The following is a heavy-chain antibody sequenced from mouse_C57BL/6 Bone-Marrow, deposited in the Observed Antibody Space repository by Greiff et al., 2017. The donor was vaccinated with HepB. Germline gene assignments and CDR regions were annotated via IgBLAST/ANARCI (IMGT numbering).Heavy chain of an antibody. CDR1: GYTFTDYY. D-gene: IGHD1-1*01. CDR3: ARPLGSSPFAY. CDR2: INPNNGGT. J-gene: IGHJ3*01. Sequence: VQLQQSGPELVKPGASVKISCKASGYTFTDYYMNWVKQSHGKSLEWIGDINPNNGGTSYTQKFKGKATLTVDKSSSTAYMELRSLTSEDSAVYYCARPLGSSPFAYWGQGTLVTVSA. V-gene: IGHV1-26*01.